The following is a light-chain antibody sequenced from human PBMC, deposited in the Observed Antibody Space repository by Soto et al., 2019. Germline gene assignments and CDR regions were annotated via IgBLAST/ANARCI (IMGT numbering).Light chain of an antibody. V-gene: IGKV1-39*01. CDR3: QQSYSIPYT. Sequence: DIPMTQSPSSLSASVGDRVTITCRASQSISSYLNWYQQKPGKAPKLLIYAASSLQSGVPSRFSGSGSGTDFTLTISSLQPEDFATYHCQQSYSIPYTFGQGTKLEIK. J-gene: IGKJ2*01. CDR2: AAS. CDR1: QSISSY.